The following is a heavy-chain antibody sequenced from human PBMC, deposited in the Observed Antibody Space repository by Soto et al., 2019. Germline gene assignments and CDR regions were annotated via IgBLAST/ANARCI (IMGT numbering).Heavy chain of an antibody. CDR1: GYTFTSYA. Sequence: QVQLVQSGAEVKKPGASVKVSCKAPGYTFTSYAISWVRQAPGQGLEWMGWISAYNGNTNYAQKSQGRVTMTTYTATRLATLELRSLRSDEAAVNYCARDAAPADYWGHETRVTVSS. V-gene: IGHV1-18*01. CDR2: ISAYNGNT. J-gene: IGHJ4*01. CDR3: ARDAAPADY.